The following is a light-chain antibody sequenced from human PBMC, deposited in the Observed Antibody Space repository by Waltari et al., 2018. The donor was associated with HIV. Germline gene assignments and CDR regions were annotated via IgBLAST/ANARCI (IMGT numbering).Light chain of an antibody. CDR3: QHYHSDPPT. V-gene: IGKV1-8*01. CDR1: QGISNS. J-gene: IGKJ1*01. CDR2: DAS. Sequence: IRMTQSPSSSSASIGDRVTITCRASQGISNSVAWYQQKPGAAPKLLIYDASVLQSGGPSRFSGGGSGSDFSLTISCLQSEDFATYYCQHYHSDPPTFGPGTRVEIK.